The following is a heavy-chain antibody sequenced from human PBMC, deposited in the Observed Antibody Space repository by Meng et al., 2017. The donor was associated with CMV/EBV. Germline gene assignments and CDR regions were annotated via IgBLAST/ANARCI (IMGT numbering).Heavy chain of an antibody. V-gene: IGHV1-8*03. Sequence: ASVKVSCKASVYTFTTYDINWVRQATGQGLEWMGRMSPNSGNTAYAQKFQGRVTITRKTSISTAYMELSSLRSEDTAVYYCARDLTLPQFFYGMDVWGQGTTVTVSS. D-gene: IGHD1-26*01. CDR2: MSPNSGNT. CDR3: ARDLTLPQFFYGMDV. J-gene: IGHJ6*02. CDR1: VYTFTTYD.